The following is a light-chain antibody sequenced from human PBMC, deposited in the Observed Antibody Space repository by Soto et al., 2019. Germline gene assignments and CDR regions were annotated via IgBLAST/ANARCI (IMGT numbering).Light chain of an antibody. CDR3: QQSYTTPRIT. CDR1: QDIGTY. CDR2: AAS. V-gene: IGKV1-39*01. J-gene: IGKJ5*01. Sequence: DIQMTQSPSSLSPSIGDSVIITCRASQDIGTYLNWYQHKPGKAPKHLIYAASSLQTGVPSRFTGSGSGTEFTLTIDSLQAEDFATYYCQQSYTTPRITFGQGTRLEIK.